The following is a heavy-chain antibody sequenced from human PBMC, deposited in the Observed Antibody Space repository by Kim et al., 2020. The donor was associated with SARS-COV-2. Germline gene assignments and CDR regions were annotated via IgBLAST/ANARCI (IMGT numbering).Heavy chain of an antibody. J-gene: IGHJ4*01. D-gene: IGHD3-10*01. CDR3: ARGSTYGYYGSGRYPNFD. CDR1: GGSFSGYY. CDR2: INHSGST. Sequence: SETLSLTCAVYGGSFSGYYWSWIRQPPGKGLEWIGEINHSGSTNYNPSLKSRVTISVDTSKNQFSLKLSSVTAADTAVYYCARGSTYGYYGSGRYPNFD. V-gene: IGHV4-34*01.